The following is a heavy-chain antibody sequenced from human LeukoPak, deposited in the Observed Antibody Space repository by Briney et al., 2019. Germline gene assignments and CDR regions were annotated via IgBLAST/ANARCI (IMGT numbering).Heavy chain of an antibody. CDR1: GFKFDDYA. Sequence: GGSLRLSCAASGFKFDDYAMHWVRQVPGKGLEWVSGINWNSGTIGYADSVKGRFTISGDNAKNSLYLQMNSLRAEDTAFYYCAKDRGYNYGKGVDYWGQGTLVTVSS. J-gene: IGHJ4*02. D-gene: IGHD5-18*01. CDR2: INWNSGTI. V-gene: IGHV3-9*01. CDR3: AKDRGYNYGKGVDY.